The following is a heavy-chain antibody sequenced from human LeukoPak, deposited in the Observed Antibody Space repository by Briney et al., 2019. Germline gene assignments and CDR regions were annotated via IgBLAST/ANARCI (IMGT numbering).Heavy chain of an antibody. CDR1: GGSISSSSYY. V-gene: IGHV4-39*07. D-gene: IGHD3-10*01. CDR2: FYYSGST. Sequence: PSETLSLTCTVSGGSISSSSYYWGWIRPPPGKGLEWIASFYYSGSTYYNPSLKSRVTISVDTSKNQFSLKLSSVTAADTAVYYCARDLWSIAGYFDYWGQGTLVTVSS. CDR3: ARDLWSIAGYFDY. J-gene: IGHJ4*02.